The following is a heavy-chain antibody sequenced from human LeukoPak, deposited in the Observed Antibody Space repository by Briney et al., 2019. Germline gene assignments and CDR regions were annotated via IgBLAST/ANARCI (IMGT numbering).Heavy chain of an antibody. CDR3: ARGGSNYGHFDY. CDR1: GYTFTSYD. D-gene: IGHD4-11*01. Sequence: GASVKVSCKASGYTFTSYDINWVRQATGQGLEWMGWMNPNSGNTGYARKFQGRVTMTRNTSISTAYMELSSLRSEDTAVYYCARGGSNYGHFDYWGQGTLVTVSS. CDR2: MNPNSGNT. J-gene: IGHJ4*02. V-gene: IGHV1-8*01.